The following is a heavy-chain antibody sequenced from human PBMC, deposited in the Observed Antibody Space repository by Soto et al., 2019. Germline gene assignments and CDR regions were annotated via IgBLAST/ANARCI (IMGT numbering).Heavy chain of an antibody. J-gene: IGHJ6*02. CDR1: GGTFSSYA. V-gene: IGHV1-69*13. D-gene: IGHD6-6*01. CDR2: IIPIFGTA. CDR3: ARAEYSSSRGFYYGMDV. Sequence: SVKVSCKASGGTFSSYAISWVRQAPGLGLEWMGGIIPIFGTANYAQKFQGRVTITADESTSTAYMELSSLRSEDTAVYYCARAEYSSSRGFYYGMDVWGQGTTVTVSS.